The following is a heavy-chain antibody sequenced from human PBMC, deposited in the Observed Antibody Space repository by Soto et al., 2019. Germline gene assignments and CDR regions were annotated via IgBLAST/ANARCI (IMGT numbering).Heavy chain of an antibody. D-gene: IGHD2-2*02. V-gene: IGHV3-53*01. Sequence: GGSLRLSCAASGFTVSSNYMSWVRQAPGKGLEWVSVIYSGGTTYYADSVKGRFTISRDNSKNTLHLQMNSLRAEDTAVYYCASQESAAIWGQGTLVTVSS. CDR2: IYSGGTT. CDR1: GFTVSSNY. CDR3: ASQESAAI. J-gene: IGHJ4*02.